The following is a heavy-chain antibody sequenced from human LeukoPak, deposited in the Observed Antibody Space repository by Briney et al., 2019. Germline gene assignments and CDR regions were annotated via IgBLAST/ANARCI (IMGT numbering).Heavy chain of an antibody. CDR2: INSDGSST. J-gene: IGHJ4*02. Sequence: GGSLRLSCAASGFTFSSYWMHRVRQAPGKGLVWVSRINSDGSSTSYADSVKGRFTISRDNAKNTLYLQMNSLRAEDTAVYYCARAGYSSYANDYWGQGTLVTVSS. V-gene: IGHV3-74*01. CDR1: GFTFSSYW. CDR3: ARAGYSSYANDY. D-gene: IGHD5-18*01.